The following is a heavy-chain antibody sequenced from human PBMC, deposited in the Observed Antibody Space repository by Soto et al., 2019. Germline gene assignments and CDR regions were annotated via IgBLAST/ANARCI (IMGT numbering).Heavy chain of an antibody. CDR2: INPNSGGT. D-gene: IGHD2-15*01. V-gene: IGHV1-2*04. Sequence: ASVKVSCKASGYTFTGYYMHWVRQAPGQGLEWMGWINPNSGGTNYAQKFQGWVTMTRDTSISTAYMELSRLRSDDTAVYYCAREYRSGGSWVPLIDPWGQGTLVTVSS. CDR1: GYTFTGYY. J-gene: IGHJ5*02. CDR3: AREYRSGGSWVPLIDP.